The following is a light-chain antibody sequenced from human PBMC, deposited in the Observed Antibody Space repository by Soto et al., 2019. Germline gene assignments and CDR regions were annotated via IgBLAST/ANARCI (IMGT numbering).Light chain of an antibody. CDR3: QQYYSTPPT. CDR2: WES. Sequence: DIVMNQSPASLAVSLGERATINCKSSQRVLYSCNTKNYLAWYQQKPGQPPKLLIYWESTRESGVPELFSGSGEGTDFTLTTSNLQAEDGAVYYWQQYYSTPPTFGQGTKVDTK. J-gene: IGKJ1*01. CDR1: QRVLYSCNTKNY. V-gene: IGKV4-1*01.